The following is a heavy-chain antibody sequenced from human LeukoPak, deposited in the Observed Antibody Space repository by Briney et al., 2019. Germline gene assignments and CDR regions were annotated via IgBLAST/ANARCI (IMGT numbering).Heavy chain of an antibody. CDR2: IYYSGST. Sequence: SETLSLTCTVSGGSISSYYWSWIRQPPGKGLEWIGYIYYSGSTHYNPSLKSRVTISVDTSKNQFSLKLSSVTAADTAVYYCARGSYYYDSSGYYWRDYYYYGMDVWGQGTTVTVSS. CDR3: ARGSYYYDSSGYYWRDYYYYGMDV. CDR1: GGSISSYY. D-gene: IGHD3-22*01. V-gene: IGHV4-59*01. J-gene: IGHJ6*02.